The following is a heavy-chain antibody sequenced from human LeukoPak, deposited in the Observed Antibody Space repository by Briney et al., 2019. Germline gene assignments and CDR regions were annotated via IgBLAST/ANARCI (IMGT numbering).Heavy chain of an antibody. CDR3: ARDSNYYDSSGPPHY. D-gene: IGHD3-22*01. CDR2: ISYDGSNK. CDR1: GFTFNIYS. V-gene: IGHV3-30-3*01. J-gene: IGHJ4*02. Sequence: GGSLRLSCVASGFTFNIYSMNWVRQAPGKGLEWVAVISYDGSNKYYADSVKGRFTTSRDNSKNTLYLQMNSLRAEDTAVYYCARDSNYYDSSGPPHYWGQGTLVTVSS.